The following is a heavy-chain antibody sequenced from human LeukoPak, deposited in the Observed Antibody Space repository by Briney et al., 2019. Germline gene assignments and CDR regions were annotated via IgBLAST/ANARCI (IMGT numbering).Heavy chain of an antibody. V-gene: IGHV3-23*01. CDR1: GLTFNNYA. CDR2: ISGSGDNT. Sequence: GGSLRLSCAASGLTFNNYAMTWVRQAPGKGLEWVSVISGSGDNTYSADSVKGRFTISRDNSKNTLYLQMNSLRAEDTALYYCATGQHCAGDCFDHWGQGALVTVSS. J-gene: IGHJ4*02. CDR3: ATGQHCAGDCFDH. D-gene: IGHD2-21*01.